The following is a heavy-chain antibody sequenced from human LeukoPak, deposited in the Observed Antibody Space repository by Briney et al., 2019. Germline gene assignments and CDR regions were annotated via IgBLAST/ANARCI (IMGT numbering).Heavy chain of an antibody. CDR1: GGSISTYY. D-gene: IGHD1-14*01. Sequence: MTSETLSLTCTVSGGSISTYYWNWIRQPPGKGLEWIGYIYYSGTTNYNPSLKSRVTISVDTSKNQFSLKLSSVTAADTAVYYCAGLIRPGWFDPWGQGTLVTVSS. V-gene: IGHV4-59*08. CDR3: AGLIRPGWFDP. J-gene: IGHJ5*02. CDR2: IYYSGTT.